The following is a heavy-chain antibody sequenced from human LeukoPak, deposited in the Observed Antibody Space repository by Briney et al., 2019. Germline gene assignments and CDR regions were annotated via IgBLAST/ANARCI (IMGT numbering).Heavy chain of an antibody. Sequence: ASVKVSCKASGYTFTSYDVNWVRRAAGQGLEWMGCVNPNSGHTGYAQKFQGRVTMTTNTSISTAYMELSSLRSEDTAVYYCARGAPGSYCSGGSCPYFDYWGQGTLVSVSS. CDR3: ARGAPGSYCSGGSCPYFDY. V-gene: IGHV1-8*01. CDR1: GYTFTSYD. D-gene: IGHD2-15*01. CDR2: VNPNSGHT. J-gene: IGHJ4*02.